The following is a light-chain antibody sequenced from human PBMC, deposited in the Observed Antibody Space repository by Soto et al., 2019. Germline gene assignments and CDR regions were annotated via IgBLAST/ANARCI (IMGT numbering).Light chain of an antibody. Sequence: EIVMTQSPATLSVSPGEVATLSCRASQSVSSSYLAWYQQKPGQAPRLLIYAASTRATGTPARFSGSGSGTEFTLTISSLQSDDFAIYYCQQYNNWPDTFGQGTKVDIK. CDR1: QSVSSSY. CDR2: AAS. J-gene: IGKJ1*01. CDR3: QQYNNWPDT. V-gene: IGKV3-15*01.